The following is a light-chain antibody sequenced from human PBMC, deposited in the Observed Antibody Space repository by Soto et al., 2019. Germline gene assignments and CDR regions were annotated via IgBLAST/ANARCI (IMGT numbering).Light chain of an antibody. CDR2: EVS. J-gene: IGLJ2*01. CDR1: SSDVGSYNL. Sequence: QSALTQPASVSGSPGQSITISCTGTSSDVGSYNLVSWYQQHPGKAPKVKIYEVSKRPSGVSNRFSGSKSGNTASLTISGLQAEDEADYYCCSYAGGSTVIFGGRTKVTVL. CDR3: CSYAGGSTVI. V-gene: IGLV2-23*02.